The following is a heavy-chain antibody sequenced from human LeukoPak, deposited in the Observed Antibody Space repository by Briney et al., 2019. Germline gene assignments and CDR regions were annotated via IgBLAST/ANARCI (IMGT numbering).Heavy chain of an antibody. J-gene: IGHJ4*02. V-gene: IGHV1-69*13. D-gene: IGHD2-15*01. CDR2: IIPIFGTA. Sequence: SVKVSCKASGGTFSSYAISGVRQAPGQGLEWMGGIIPIFGTAKYAQKFQGRLTITADESTSSAYMELSSLRSEDTAVYYCARGSGGASDYWGQGTLVTVSS. CDR3: ARGSGGASDY. CDR1: GGTFSSYA.